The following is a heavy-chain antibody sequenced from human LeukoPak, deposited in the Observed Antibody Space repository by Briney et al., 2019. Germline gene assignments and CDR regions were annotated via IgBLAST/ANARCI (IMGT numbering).Heavy chain of an antibody. CDR3: ARVVGGSYYSANCFDY. D-gene: IGHD1-26*01. CDR1: GYTFTSYG. CDR2: ISAYNGNT. J-gene: IGHJ4*02. Sequence: VASVKVSCKPSGYTFTSYGISWVRQAPGQGLEWMGWISAYNGNTNYAQKLQGRVTMTTDTSTSTAYMELRSLRSGDTAVYYCARVVGGSYYSANCFDYWGQGTLVTVSS. V-gene: IGHV1-18*01.